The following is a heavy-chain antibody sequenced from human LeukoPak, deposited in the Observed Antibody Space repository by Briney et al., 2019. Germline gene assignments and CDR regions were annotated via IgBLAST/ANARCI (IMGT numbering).Heavy chain of an antibody. J-gene: IGHJ4*02. V-gene: IGHV3-30*18. Sequence: GGSLRLSCAASGFTFSLYAMNWVRQAPGKGLEWVAVISYDGSNKYYADSVKGRFTISRDNSKNTLYLQMNSLRAEDTAVYYCAKLYGSGSSNLDYWGQGTLVTVSS. CDR2: ISYDGSNK. CDR1: GFTFSLYA. CDR3: AKLYGSGSSNLDY. D-gene: IGHD3-10*01.